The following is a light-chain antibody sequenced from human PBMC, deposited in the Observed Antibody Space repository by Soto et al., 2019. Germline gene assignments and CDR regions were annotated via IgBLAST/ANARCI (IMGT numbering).Light chain of an antibody. CDR1: SSDVGSYNR. CDR2: EVS. J-gene: IGLJ2*01. V-gene: IGLV2-18*02. CDR3: SSYTSSSTFGV. Sequence: QSVLTQPPSGSGSPGQSVTISCTGTSSDVGSYNRVSWYQQPPGTAPKLMIYEVSNRPSGVPDRFSGSKSGNTASLTISGLQAEDEADYYCSSYTSSSTFGVFGGGTKLTVL.